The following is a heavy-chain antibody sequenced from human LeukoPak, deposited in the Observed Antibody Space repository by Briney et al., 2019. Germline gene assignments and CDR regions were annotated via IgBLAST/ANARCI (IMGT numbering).Heavy chain of an antibody. V-gene: IGHV4-39*01. D-gene: IGHD3-3*01. CDR2: IYYSGST. Sequence: PSETLSLTCAVYGGSFSSYYWGWIRQPPGKGLEWIGSIYYSGSTYYNPSLKSRVTISVDTSKNQFSLKLSSVTAADTAVYYCARQGDFWSGYYIGYWGQGTLVTVSS. CDR3: ARQGDFWSGYYIGY. CDR1: GGSFSSYY. J-gene: IGHJ4*02.